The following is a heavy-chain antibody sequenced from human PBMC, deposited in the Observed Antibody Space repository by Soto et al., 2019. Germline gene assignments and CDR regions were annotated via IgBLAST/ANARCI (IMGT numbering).Heavy chain of an antibody. D-gene: IGHD6-13*01. CDR3: ATLAGIAAAGGVYFDY. Sequence: ASVKVSCKASGYTFTSYGISWVRQAPGQGLEWMGWISAYNGNTNYAQKLQGRVTMTTDTSTSTAYMELRSLRSDDTAVYYCATLAGIAAAGGVYFDYWGQGTLVTVSS. CDR2: ISAYNGNT. J-gene: IGHJ4*02. V-gene: IGHV1-18*01. CDR1: GYTFTSYG.